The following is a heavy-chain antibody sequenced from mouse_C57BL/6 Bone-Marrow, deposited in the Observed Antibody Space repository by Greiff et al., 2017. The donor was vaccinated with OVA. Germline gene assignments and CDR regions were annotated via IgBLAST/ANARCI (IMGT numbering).Heavy chain of an antibody. V-gene: IGHV2-2*01. CDR1: GFSLTSYG. CDR3: ARNYGYDERNPPHFDY. Sequence: VQLQQSGPGLVQPSQSLSITCTVSGFSLTSYGVHWVRQSPGKGLEWLGVIWSGGSTDYNAAFISRLSISKDNSKSQVFFKMNSLQADDTAIHYCARNYGYDERNPPHFDYWGQGTTLTVSS. J-gene: IGHJ2*01. D-gene: IGHD2-2*01. CDR2: IWSGGST.